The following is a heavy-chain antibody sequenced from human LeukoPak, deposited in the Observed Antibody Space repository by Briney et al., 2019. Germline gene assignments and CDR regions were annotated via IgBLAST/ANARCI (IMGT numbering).Heavy chain of an antibody. CDR2: IVPGDSDT. CDR3: ARLGSGSYYYYYSYMDV. J-gene: IGHJ6*03. D-gene: IGHD3-10*01. Sequence: GEALKIACNGSGYSFTNYWIGWVRQMPGKGLEWMGIIVPGDSDTRYSPSFQGQVPISADKSIRTAYLQWSSLKASETAMYYCARLGSGSYYYYYSYMDVWGKGTTVTVSS. V-gene: IGHV5-51*01. CDR1: GYSFTNYW.